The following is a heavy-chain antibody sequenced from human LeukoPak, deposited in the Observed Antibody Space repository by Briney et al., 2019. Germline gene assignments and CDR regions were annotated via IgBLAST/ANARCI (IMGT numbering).Heavy chain of an antibody. CDR3: ARVGTPYYYDSMGNWFDP. CDR2: INPNSGGT. D-gene: IGHD3-22*01. J-gene: IGHJ5*02. V-gene: IGHV1-2*02. Sequence: WASVKVSCKASGYTFTGYYMHWVRQAPGQGLEWMGWINPNSGGTNYAQKFQGRVTMTRDTSISTAYMELSRLRSDDTAVYYCARVGTPYYYDSMGNWFDPWGQGTLVTVSS. CDR1: GYTFTGYY.